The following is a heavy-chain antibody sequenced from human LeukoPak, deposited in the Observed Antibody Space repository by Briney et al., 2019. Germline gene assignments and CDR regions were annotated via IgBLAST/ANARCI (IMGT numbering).Heavy chain of an antibody. V-gene: IGHV3-30*02. D-gene: IGHD6-13*01. J-gene: IGHJ6*03. Sequence: GGSLRLSCAASGFTFISYGMHWVRQAPGKGLEWVAFIGYDGSNKYYADSVKGRFTISRDNAKNSLYLQMNSLRAEDTAVYYCARVRQQLVRLLGRDTTYYYYYYMDVWGKGTTVTVSS. CDR3: ARVRQQLVRLLGRDTTYYYYYYMDV. CDR2: IGYDGSNK. CDR1: GFTFISYG.